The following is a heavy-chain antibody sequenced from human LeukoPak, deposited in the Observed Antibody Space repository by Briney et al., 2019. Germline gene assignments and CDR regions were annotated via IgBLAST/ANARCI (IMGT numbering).Heavy chain of an antibody. CDR2: INPNSGGT. CDR3: ALAPPGIAAAGRIDY. Sequence: ASVKVSCKASGYTFTGYYMHWVRQAPGQGLEWMGRINPNSGGTNYAQKFQGRVTMTRDTSISTAYMELSRLRSGDTAVYYCALAPPGIAAAGRIDYWGQGTLVTVSS. V-gene: IGHV1-2*06. CDR1: GYTFTGYY. D-gene: IGHD6-13*01. J-gene: IGHJ4*02.